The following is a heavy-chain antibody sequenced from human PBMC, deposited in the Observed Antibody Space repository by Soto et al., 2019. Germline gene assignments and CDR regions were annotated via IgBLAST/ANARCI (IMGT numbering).Heavy chain of an antibody. J-gene: IGHJ3*02. CDR2: IIPIFGTA. D-gene: IGHD6-13*01. CDR3: AREFELADAFDI. CDR1: GGTFSSYA. V-gene: IGHV1-69*01. Sequence: QVQLVQSGAEVKKPGSSVKVSCKASGGTFSSYAISWVRQAPGQGLEWMGGIIPIFGTANYAQKFQGRVTITADESTSTADMELSSLRSEDTAVDYCAREFELADAFDIWGQGTMVTVSS.